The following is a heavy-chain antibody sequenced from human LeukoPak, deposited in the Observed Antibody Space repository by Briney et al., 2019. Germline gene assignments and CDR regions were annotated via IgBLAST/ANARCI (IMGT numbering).Heavy chain of an antibody. Sequence: ASVKVSCKASGYSFTSYDINWVRQATGQGLEWMGWMNPNSGNTGYAQKFQGRVTMTRNTSISTAYMELSSLRSEDTAVYYCARVAGRSRGVFDPWGQGTLVTVSS. D-gene: IGHD3-22*01. CDR2: MNPNSGNT. V-gene: IGHV1-8*01. J-gene: IGHJ5*02. CDR1: GYSFTSYD. CDR3: ARVAGRSRGVFDP.